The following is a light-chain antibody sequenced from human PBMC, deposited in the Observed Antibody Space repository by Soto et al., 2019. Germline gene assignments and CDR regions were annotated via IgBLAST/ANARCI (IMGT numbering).Light chain of an antibody. J-gene: IGKJ1*01. V-gene: IGKV3-20*01. CDR1: QTVSSNY. Sequence: EIVLTQSPGTLSLSPGERATLSCRASQTVSSNYLAWYQQKPGQAPRLLIYAASTRATGIPDRFSGSGSGTDFTLSTSRLEPEDFAVYYCQLYGTSPKPFGQGTKVDIK. CDR2: AAS. CDR3: QLYGTSPKP.